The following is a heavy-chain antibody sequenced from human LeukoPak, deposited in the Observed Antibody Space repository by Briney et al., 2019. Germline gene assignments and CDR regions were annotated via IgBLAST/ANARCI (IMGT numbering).Heavy chain of an antibody. Sequence: PSETLSLTCGVSGGSISSTDWWSWVRQPPGKGLEWIGEIYHSGSTNYNPSLKSRVTISVDKSKNQFSLKLRSVTAADTAVYYCARGNDYIWGSYRYFDYWGQGTLVTVSS. CDR3: ARGNDYIWGSYRYFDY. J-gene: IGHJ4*02. D-gene: IGHD3-16*02. V-gene: IGHV4-4*02. CDR1: GGSISSTDW. CDR2: IYHSGST.